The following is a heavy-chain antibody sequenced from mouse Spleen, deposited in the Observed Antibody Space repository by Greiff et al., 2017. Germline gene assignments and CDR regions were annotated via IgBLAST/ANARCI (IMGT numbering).Heavy chain of an antibody. Sequence: QVQLQQPGAELVKPGASVKMSCKASGYTFTSYWITWVKQRPGQGLEWIGDIYPGSGSTNYNEKFKSKAILTVDTSSSTAYMQLSSLTSEDSAVYYCARRHGYYEVFFAYWGQGTLVTVSA. J-gene: IGHJ3*01. CDR2: IYPGSGST. CDR1: GYTFTSYW. CDR3: ARRHGYYEVFFAY. D-gene: IGHD2-3*01. V-gene: IGHV1-55*01.